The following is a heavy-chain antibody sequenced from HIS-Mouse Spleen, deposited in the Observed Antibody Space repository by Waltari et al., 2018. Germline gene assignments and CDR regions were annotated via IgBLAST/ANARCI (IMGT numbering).Heavy chain of an antibody. V-gene: IGHV3-30*18. CDR1: GFTFSTHG. CDR2: ISYDGSNR. Sequence: QVQLVESGGGVVQPGRSLRRSCAAYGFTFSTHGMHWVRQAPGKGLEWVAVISYDGSNRYYADSVKGRFTISRDNSKNTLYLQMNSLRAEDTAVYYCAKDKHHAFDYWGQGTLVTVSS. J-gene: IGHJ4*02. CDR3: AKDKHHAFDY.